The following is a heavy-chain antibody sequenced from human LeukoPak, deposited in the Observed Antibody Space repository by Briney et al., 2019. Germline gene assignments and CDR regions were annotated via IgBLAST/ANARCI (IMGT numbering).Heavy chain of an antibody. D-gene: IGHD4-17*01. Sequence: SETLSLTCAVSGTSFSSYYWSWIRQPPGKGLEWIGEVNHSGYTNDNPSLKSRVTISVNTSKNQFSLRLRSVTAADTGVYFCARMTTGHDFWGQGTLVTVSS. V-gene: IGHV4-34*01. J-gene: IGHJ4*02. CDR2: VNHSGYT. CDR1: GTSFSSYY. CDR3: ARMTTGHDF.